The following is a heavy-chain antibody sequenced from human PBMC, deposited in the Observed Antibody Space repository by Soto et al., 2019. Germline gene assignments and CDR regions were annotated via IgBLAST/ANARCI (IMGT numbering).Heavy chain of an antibody. CDR1: VCSFSDTTSY. CDR2: VYYSGTT. D-gene: IGHD4-17*01. J-gene: IGHJ4*02. CDR3: ARTTAVPNTLRSRYFFDY. Sequence: SEPLSLPCSVSVCSFSDTTSYWSWIRQPPVKALEWIGYVYYSGTTNYNPSLKSRVTISVDLSKNRFSLRLSSVTTADTALYYCARTTAVPNTLRSRYFFDYWGQGTLVTVSS. V-gene: IGHV4-61*01.